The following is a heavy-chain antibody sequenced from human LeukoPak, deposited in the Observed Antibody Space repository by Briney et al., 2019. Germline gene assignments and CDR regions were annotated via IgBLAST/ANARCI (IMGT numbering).Heavy chain of an antibody. Sequence: PGGSLRLSCAASGFTFSSYAMSWVRQAPGKGLEWVSAISGSGGSTYYADSVKGRFTISRDNAKNSLYLQMNSLRAEDTAVYYCAREAGYYYGSGSYLGYFDYWGQGTLVTVSS. V-gene: IGHV3-23*01. D-gene: IGHD3-10*01. CDR3: AREAGYYYGSGSYLGYFDY. CDR2: ISGSGGST. J-gene: IGHJ4*02. CDR1: GFTFSSYA.